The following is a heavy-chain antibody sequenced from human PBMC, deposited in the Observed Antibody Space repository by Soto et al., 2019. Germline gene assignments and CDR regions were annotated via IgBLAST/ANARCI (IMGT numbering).Heavy chain of an antibody. J-gene: IGHJ6*02. V-gene: IGHV4-34*01. CDR2: INHSGST. CDR3: ARGRSGGYDFWSGYPFYYYYYGMDV. CDR1: GGSFSGYY. Sequence: ETLSLTCAVYGGSFSGYYWSWIRQPPGKGLEWIGEINHSGSTNYNPSLKRRVTISVDTSKNQFSLKLSSVTAAETAVYYCARGRSGGYDFWSGYPFYYYYYGMDVWGQGTTVTVSS. D-gene: IGHD3-3*01.